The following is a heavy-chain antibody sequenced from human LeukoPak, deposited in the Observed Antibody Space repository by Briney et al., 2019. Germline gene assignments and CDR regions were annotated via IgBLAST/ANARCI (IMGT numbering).Heavy chain of an antibody. CDR1: GYTFTSYG. D-gene: IGHD3-3*01. J-gene: IGHJ4*02. Sequence: ASVKVSCKASGYTFTSYGISWVRQAPGQGLEWMGWVSANNGNTNYAQKLQGRVTMTTDTSTSTAYMELRSLRSEDTAVYYCATTEFWSGPYYFDYWGQGTLVTVSS. V-gene: IGHV1-18*01. CDR3: ATTEFWSGPYYFDY. CDR2: VSANNGNT.